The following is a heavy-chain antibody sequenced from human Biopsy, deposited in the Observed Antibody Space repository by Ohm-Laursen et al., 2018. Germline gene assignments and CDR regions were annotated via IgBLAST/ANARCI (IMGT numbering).Heavy chain of an antibody. D-gene: IGHD6-19*01. CDR3: ARGQDSSYLAYGMDV. CDR1: GESFNGYY. Sequence: GTLSLTCAVYGESFNGYYWSWIRQTPGKGLGWIGEINHSGRTNYNPSLKSRVTISVDTSKNQFSLTVRSVTAADTAMYYCARGQDSSYLAYGMDVWGQGTTVTVSS. CDR2: INHSGRT. J-gene: IGHJ6*02. V-gene: IGHV4-34*01.